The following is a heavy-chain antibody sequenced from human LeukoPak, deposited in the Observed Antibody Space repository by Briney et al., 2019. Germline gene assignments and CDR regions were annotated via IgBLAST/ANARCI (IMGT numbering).Heavy chain of an antibody. J-gene: IGHJ6*03. CDR1: GGSFSGYY. CDR3: ASLIRDYYYTSGRYPVYYQYMDV. D-gene: IGHD3-10*01. V-gene: IGHV4-34*01. CDR2: INHSGST. Sequence: SETLSLTCAVYGGSFSGYYWSWIRQPPGKGLEWIGEINHSGSTNYNPSLKSRVAISVDTSKNQFSLKLSSVTAADTAVYYCASLIRDYYYTSGRYPVYYQYMDVWGKGTTVIISS.